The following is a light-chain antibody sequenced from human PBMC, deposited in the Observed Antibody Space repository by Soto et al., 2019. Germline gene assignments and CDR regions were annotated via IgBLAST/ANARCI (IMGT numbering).Light chain of an antibody. CDR3: QQYETSPIT. J-gene: IGKJ1*01. CDR1: HFVSSRS. V-gene: IGKV3-20*01. Sequence: ELVFTHSPGPLSLSPGESATLLCRASHFVSSRSLAWYQQKPGQAPRLLIYGASTRATGIPDRFSGSGSGTDFTLTITPLEPEDFAVYFCQQYETSPITFGQGTKVDI. CDR2: GAS.